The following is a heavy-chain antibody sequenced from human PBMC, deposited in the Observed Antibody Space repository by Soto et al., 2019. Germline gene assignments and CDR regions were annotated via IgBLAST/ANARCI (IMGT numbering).Heavy chain of an antibody. V-gene: IGHV4-61*01. CDR3: ARDGGEGDSSGYYYLLSHGAFGI. CDR2: IYYRGST. CDR1: GGSVSSGSYY. Sequence: SETLSLTCTVSGGSVSSGSYYWCWIRQPPGTGLEWIGYIYYRGSTNYNPSLKSRVTISVDTSKNQFSLKLSSVTAADTAVYYCARDGGEGDSSGYYYLLSHGAFGIWGRGTMVSVSS. D-gene: IGHD3-22*01. J-gene: IGHJ3*02.